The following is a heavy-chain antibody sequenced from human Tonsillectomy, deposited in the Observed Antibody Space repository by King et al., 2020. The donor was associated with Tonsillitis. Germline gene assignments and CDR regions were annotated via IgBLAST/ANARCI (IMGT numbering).Heavy chain of an antibody. Sequence: QMQLVQSGAEVRKPGSSVKVSCRASGGTFRGSPISWVRQAPGQGLEWMGAIIPAFATTTYAQKFQGRLTITADDSTGTACMDLRSLRSEDTAVYYCARTVATSSRYSNYGMDVWGQGTTVTVSS. J-gene: IGHJ6*02. CDR3: ARTVATSSRYSNYGMDV. CDR2: IIPAFATT. V-gene: IGHV1-69*01. D-gene: IGHD2/OR15-2a*01. CDR1: GGTFRGSP.